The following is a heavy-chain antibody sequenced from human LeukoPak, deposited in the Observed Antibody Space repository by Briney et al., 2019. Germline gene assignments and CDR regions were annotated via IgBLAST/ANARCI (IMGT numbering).Heavy chain of an antibody. Sequence: GGSLRLSCAASGFTFSSYWMHWVRQAPGKGLVWVSRINSDGSSTSYADSVKGRFTISRDNAKNSLYLQMNSLRAEDTAVYYCAKDEVYSSDSPPQYAEYFQHWGQGTLVTVSS. D-gene: IGHD6-25*01. CDR3: AKDEVYSSDSPPQYAEYFQH. CDR2: INSDGSST. V-gene: IGHV3-74*01. J-gene: IGHJ1*01. CDR1: GFTFSSYW.